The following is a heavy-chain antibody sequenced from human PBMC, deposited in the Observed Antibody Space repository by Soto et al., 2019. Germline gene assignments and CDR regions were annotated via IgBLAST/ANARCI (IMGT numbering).Heavy chain of an antibody. CDR1: GFTFSSYS. V-gene: IGHV3-48*01. Sequence: GESLKISCAASGFTFSSYSMNWVRQAPGKGLEWVSYTSSSSSTIYYADSVKGRFTISRDNAKNSLYLQMNSLRAEDTAVYYCARSAGYDYFYYYYGMDVWGQGTTVTVSS. CDR2: TSSSSSTI. D-gene: IGHD5-12*01. CDR3: ARSAGYDYFYYYYGMDV. J-gene: IGHJ6*02.